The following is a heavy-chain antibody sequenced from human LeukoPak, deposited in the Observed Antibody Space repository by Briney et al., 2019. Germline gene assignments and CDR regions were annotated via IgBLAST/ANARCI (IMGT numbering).Heavy chain of an antibody. CDR1: GYTSTSYD. CDR3: ARTIRSNWFDP. J-gene: IGHJ5*02. V-gene: IGHV1-8*01. CDR2: MNPNSGNT. D-gene: IGHD5-24*01. Sequence: ASVKVSCKASGYTSTSYDINWVRQATGQGLEWMGWMNPNSGNTGYAQKVQGRVTMTTDTSTSTAYMELRSLRSDDTAVYYCARTIRSNWFDPWGQGTLVTASS.